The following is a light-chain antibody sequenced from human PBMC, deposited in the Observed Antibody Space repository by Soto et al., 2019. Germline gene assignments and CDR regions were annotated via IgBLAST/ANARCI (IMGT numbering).Light chain of an antibody. CDR2: GAS. CDR1: QSVRTN. V-gene: IGKV3-15*01. CDR3: QQYNDWPPFT. J-gene: IGKJ4*01. Sequence: VLAQCADIRSVAPGERATLSCRASQSVRTNLAWYQHQPAQAPRLLIYGASTTATGIPARFSGSGSGTELTLTISSLQSEDFAVYYCQQYNDWPPFTFGGGTKGDIK.